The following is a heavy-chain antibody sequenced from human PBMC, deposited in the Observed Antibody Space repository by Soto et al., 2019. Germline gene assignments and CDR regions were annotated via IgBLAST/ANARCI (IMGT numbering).Heavy chain of an antibody. Sequence: QVQLVQSGAEVRKPGASVNISCRASGFTFSDNLINWVRQAPGQSLEWVGWINPDNGNTSYSQTFQGRVTISRHSSASIAYVEVTDLTSEDTAVYYCARDILSVGPRANDAFDVWGQGTMVIGSS. D-gene: IGHD2-8*02. J-gene: IGHJ3*01. V-gene: IGHV1-3*01. CDR3: ARDILSVGPRANDAFDV. CDR2: INPDNGNT. CDR1: GFTFSDNL.